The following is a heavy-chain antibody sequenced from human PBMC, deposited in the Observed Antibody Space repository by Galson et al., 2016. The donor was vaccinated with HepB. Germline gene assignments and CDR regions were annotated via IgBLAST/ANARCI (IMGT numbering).Heavy chain of an antibody. CDR3: AISTDGSYSYYGLDV. CDR1: GYTLTELS. J-gene: IGHJ6*02. V-gene: IGHV1-24*01. CDR2: FDPEDGET. D-gene: IGHD5-24*01. Sequence: SVKVSCKVSGYTLTELSMHWVRQAPGKGLEWMGGFDPEDGETIYAQRFQGSVTMTEDTSTDTAYMELTSLRSEDTAVYYCAISTDGSYSYYGLDVWGQGTTVTVSS.